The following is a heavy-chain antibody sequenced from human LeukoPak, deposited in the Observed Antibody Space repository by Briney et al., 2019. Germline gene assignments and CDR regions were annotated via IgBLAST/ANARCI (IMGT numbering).Heavy chain of an antibody. J-gene: IGHJ4*02. CDR3: ARDRSNEIDY. V-gene: IGHV1-46*01. CDR2: INPSGGST. CDR1: GYTFTSYG. Sequence: ASVKVSCKASGYTFTSYGISWVRQAPGQGLEWMGIINPSGGSTSYAQKFQGRVTMTRDMSTSTVYMELSSLRSEDTAVYYCARDRSNEIDYWGQGTLVTVSS.